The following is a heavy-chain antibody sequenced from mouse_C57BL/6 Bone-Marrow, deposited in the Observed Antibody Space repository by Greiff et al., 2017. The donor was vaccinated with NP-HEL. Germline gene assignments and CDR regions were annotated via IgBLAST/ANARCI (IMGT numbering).Heavy chain of an antibody. CDR3: ARCLIYDGYYGGYYFDY. CDR1: GYTFTSYW. V-gene: IGHV1-50*01. Sequence: VQLQQSGAELVKPGASVKLSCKASGYTFTSYWMQWVKQRPGQGLEWIGEIDPSDSYTNYNQKFKGKATLTVDTYSSTAYMQLSSLTSEDSAVYYCARCLIYDGYYGGYYFDYWGQGTTLTVSS. CDR2: IDPSDSYT. J-gene: IGHJ2*01. D-gene: IGHD2-3*01.